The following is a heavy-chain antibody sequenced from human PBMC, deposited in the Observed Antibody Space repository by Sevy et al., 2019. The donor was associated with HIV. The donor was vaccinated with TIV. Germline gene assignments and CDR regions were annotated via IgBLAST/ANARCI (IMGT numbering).Heavy chain of an antibody. Sequence: GGSLRLSCAASGFTFSSYAMSWVRQAPGKGLEWVSAISGSGGRTYYARSVKGRFTISRDNSKKTLLLQMKSLRPEDTAEYYCANRGSGSGSGSYIDYYYYYMDVWGKGTTVTVSS. V-gene: IGHV3-23*01. CDR2: ISGSGGRT. D-gene: IGHD3-10*01. CDR3: ANRGSGSGSGSYIDYYYYYMDV. CDR1: GFTFSSYA. J-gene: IGHJ6*03.